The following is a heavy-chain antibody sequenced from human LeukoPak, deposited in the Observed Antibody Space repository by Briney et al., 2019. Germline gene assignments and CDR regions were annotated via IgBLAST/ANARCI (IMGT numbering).Heavy chain of an antibody. CDR1: GFTFSSYG. D-gene: IGHD6-13*01. J-gene: IGHJ4*02. V-gene: IGHV3-30*03. Sequence: PGRSLRLSCAASGFTFSSYGMHWVRQAPGKGLEWVAVISSDGSNKYYADSVKGRFTISRDNSKNTLYLQMNSLRAEDTAVYYCARDRNAPPHIAGYFDYWGQGTLVTVSS. CDR3: ARDRNAPPHIAGYFDY. CDR2: ISSDGSNK.